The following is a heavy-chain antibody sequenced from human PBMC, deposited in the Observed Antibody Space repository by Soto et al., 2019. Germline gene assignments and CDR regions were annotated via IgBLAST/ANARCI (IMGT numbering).Heavy chain of an antibody. CDR2: IIPIFGTA. CDR3: ARGPPDGDYVGMDV. D-gene: IGHD4-17*01. Sequence: QVQLVQSGAEVKKPGASVKVSCKASGYTFTSYYMHWVRQAPGQGLEWMGGIIPIFGTANYAQKFQGRVTITADESTSTAYMELSSLRSEDTAVYYCARGPPDGDYVGMDVWGQGTTVTVSS. J-gene: IGHJ6*02. V-gene: IGHV1-69*01. CDR1: GYTFTSYY.